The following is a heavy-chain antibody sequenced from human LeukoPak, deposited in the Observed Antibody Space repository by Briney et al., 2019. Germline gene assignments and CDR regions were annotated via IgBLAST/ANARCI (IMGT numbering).Heavy chain of an antibody. CDR3: ARSVDTAMMY. D-gene: IGHD5-18*01. CDR1: GFTFSSYS. J-gene: IGHJ4*02. V-gene: IGHV3-21*01. Sequence: GGSLRLSCAAYGFTFSSYSMNWVRQAPGKGLEWVSSISSSSSYIYYADSVKGRFTISRDNAKNSLYLQMNSLRAEDTAVYYCARSVDTAMMYWGQGTLVTVSS. CDR2: ISSSSSYI.